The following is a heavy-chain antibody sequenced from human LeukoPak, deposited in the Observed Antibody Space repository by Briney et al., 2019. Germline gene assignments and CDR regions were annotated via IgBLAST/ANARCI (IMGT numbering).Heavy chain of an antibody. D-gene: IGHD5-18*01. J-gene: IGHJ6*03. CDR2: IYHSGST. CDR1: GGSISSSSYY. V-gene: IGHV4-61*05. Sequence: PSETLSLTCTVSGGSISSSSYYWGWIRQPPGKGLEWIGEIYHSGSTNYNPSLQSRVTISLDKSKKQFSLKLSSVTAADTAVYYCARDTAMGDYYYYYMDVWGKGTTVTISS. CDR3: ARDTAMGDYYYYYMDV.